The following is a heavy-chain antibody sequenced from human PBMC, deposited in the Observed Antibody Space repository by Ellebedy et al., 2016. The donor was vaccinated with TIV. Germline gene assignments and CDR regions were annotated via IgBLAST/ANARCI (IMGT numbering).Heavy chain of an antibody. Sequence: AASVKVSCKASGYTFTSYDINWVRQATGQGLEWMGWMNPNSGNTGYAQKFQGRVTITRDTSASTAYMELSSLRSEDTAVYYCARAGIAAFDPWGQGTLVTVSS. J-gene: IGHJ5*02. CDR3: ARAGIAAFDP. D-gene: IGHD6-13*01. CDR2: MNPNSGNT. V-gene: IGHV1-8*01. CDR1: GYTFTSYD.